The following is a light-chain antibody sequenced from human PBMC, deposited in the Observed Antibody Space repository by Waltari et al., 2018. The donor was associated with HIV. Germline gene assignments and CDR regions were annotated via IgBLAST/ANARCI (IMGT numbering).Light chain of an antibody. J-gene: IGLJ3*02. CDR1: ASDIYKD. CDR3: TSYLSSATPE. V-gene: IGLV2-14*01. CDR2: EVT. Sequence: QSALAQPASVSGSPGQTISISCTGVASDIYKDVSWYQHRPGKAPKVLIYEVTNRPSGVSHRSSGSRSGNTASLTISGLQSEDEADYFCTSYLSSATPEFGGGARLTVL.